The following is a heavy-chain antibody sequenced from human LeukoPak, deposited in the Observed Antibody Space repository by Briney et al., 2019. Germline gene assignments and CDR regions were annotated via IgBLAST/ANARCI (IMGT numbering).Heavy chain of an antibody. Sequence: QSGGSLRLSCAVSEFIVSSNYMNWVRQAPGKGLEWVSVIYSGGATYYADSVRGRFTISRDNSKNMVSLQMTSLGAEDTAVYYCARGRFSGPDDYWGQGTLVTVSS. CDR1: EFIVSSNY. V-gene: IGHV3-53*01. J-gene: IGHJ4*02. D-gene: IGHD6-19*01. CDR2: IYSGGAT. CDR3: ARGRFSGPDDY.